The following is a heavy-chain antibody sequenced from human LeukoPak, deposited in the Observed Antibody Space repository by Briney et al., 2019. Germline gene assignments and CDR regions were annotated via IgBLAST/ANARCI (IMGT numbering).Heavy chain of an antibody. Sequence: QTGGSLRLSCAASGFTFSSYAMSWVRQSPGKGLEGVSAISGSSGNTYYADSVKGRFTISRDNSKNTLYLQMNTLRAEDTALYYCAKDFDSYYDSTGYGDSFSYWGQGTLVTVS. V-gene: IGHV3-23*01. J-gene: IGHJ4*02. CDR3: AKDFDSYYDSTGYGDSFSY. D-gene: IGHD3-22*01. CDR1: GFTFSSYA. CDR2: ISGSSGNT.